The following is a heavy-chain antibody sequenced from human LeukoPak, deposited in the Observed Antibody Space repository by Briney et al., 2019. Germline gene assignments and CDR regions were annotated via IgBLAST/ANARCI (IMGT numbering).Heavy chain of an antibody. CDR2: IYPGDSDT. Sequence: GASLQISCKGSGSIFTSYWIGWVRQLPGKGLEWMGIIYPGDSDTRYSPSFQGQVTISDDKSISTAYLQWSSLKASDTAMYYCARQLYSSSTGWFDPWGQGTLVTVSS. J-gene: IGHJ5*02. V-gene: IGHV5-51*01. CDR3: ARQLYSSSTGWFDP. CDR1: GSIFTSYW. D-gene: IGHD6-6*01.